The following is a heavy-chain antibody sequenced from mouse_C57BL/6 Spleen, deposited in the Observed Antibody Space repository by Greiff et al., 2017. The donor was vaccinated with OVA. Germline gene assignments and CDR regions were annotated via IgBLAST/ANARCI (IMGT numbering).Heavy chain of an antibody. CDR1: GYTFTSYW. J-gene: IGHJ2*01. D-gene: IGHD1-1*01. CDR3: ARGSTTVVADY. V-gene: IGHV1-69*01. Sequence: QVQLQQSGAELVMPGASVKLSCKASGYTFTSYWMHWVKQRPGQGLEWIGEIDPSDSYTNYNQKFKGKSTLTVDKSSSTAYMQLSSLTSEDSAVYYCARGSTTVVADYWGQGTTLTVSS. CDR2: IDPSDSYT.